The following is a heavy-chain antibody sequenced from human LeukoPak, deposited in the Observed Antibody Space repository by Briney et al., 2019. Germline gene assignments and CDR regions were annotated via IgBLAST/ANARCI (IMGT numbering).Heavy chain of an antibody. CDR1: GFTFSNAW. J-gene: IGHJ4*02. Sequence: GGSLRLSCAASGFTFSNAWMSWVRQAPGKGLEWVAFIGYDESKKYYAESVKGRFTISRDDSKNTLYLQMSALKTEDTAVYYCAREAGYTYGLSFWGQGTLVTVSS. D-gene: IGHD5-18*01. CDR3: AREAGYTYGLSF. CDR2: IGYDESKK. V-gene: IGHV3-30*03.